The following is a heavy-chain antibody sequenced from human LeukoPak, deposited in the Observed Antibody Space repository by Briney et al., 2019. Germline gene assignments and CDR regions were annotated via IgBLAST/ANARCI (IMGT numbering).Heavy chain of an antibody. CDR3: AKELPSGCSGGTCYSNYYYGMDV. Sequence: GGSLRLSCAASGYTLSTYGMRWVRQAPGKGLEWVAVISYDGSNKYYADSVKGRFTISRDNSKNTLYLQMNSLRAEDTVVYYCAKELPSGCSGGTCYSNYYYGMDVWGQGTTVTVSS. CDR2: ISYDGSNK. D-gene: IGHD2-15*01. V-gene: IGHV3-30*18. CDR1: GYTLSTYG. J-gene: IGHJ6*02.